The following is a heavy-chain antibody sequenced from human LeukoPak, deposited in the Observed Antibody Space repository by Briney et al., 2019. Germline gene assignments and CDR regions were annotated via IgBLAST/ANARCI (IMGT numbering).Heavy chain of an antibody. V-gene: IGHV4-39*02. J-gene: IGHJ5*02. CDR3: ARERYGSGSYYKSTRFDP. Sequence: SSETLSLTCTVSGGSVRSSSYYWGWIRQPPGKGLEWIGSIYYSGSTYYNPSLKSRVTISVDTSKNQFSLKLSSVTAADTAVYYCARERYGSGSYYKSTRFDPWGQGTLVTVSS. D-gene: IGHD3-10*01. CDR1: GGSVRSSSYY. CDR2: IYYSGST.